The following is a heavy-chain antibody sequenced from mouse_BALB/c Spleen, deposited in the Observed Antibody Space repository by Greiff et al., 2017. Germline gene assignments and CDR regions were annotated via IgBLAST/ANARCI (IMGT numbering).Heavy chain of an antibody. V-gene: IGHV5-12-2*01. CDR2: ISNGGGST. CDR3: ARHYYGSWYFDV. D-gene: IGHD1-2*01. Sequence: EVQLVESGGGLVQPGGSLKLSCAASGFTFSSYTMSWVRQTPEKRLEWVAYISNGGGSTYYPDTVKGRFTISRDNAKNTLYLQMSSLKSEDTAMYYCARHYYGSWYFDVWGAGTTVTVSS. CDR1: GFTFSSYT. J-gene: IGHJ1*01.